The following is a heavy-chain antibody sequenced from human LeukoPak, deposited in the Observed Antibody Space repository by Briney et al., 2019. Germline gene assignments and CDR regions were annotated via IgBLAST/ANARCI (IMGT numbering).Heavy chain of an antibody. CDR1: GGSISSYY. D-gene: IGHD1-14*01. CDR3: AIQPPTWPYFDY. V-gene: IGHV4-59*01. J-gene: IGHJ4*02. CDR2: IYYSGST. Sequence: SETLSLTCTVSGGSISSYYWSWIRQPPGKGLEWIGYIYYSGSTNYNPSLKSRVTISVDTSKNQFSLKLSSVTAADTAVYYCAIQPPTWPYFDYWGQGTLVTVSS.